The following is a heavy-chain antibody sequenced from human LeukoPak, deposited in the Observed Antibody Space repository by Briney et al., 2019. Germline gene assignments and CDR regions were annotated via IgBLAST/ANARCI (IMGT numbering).Heavy chain of an antibody. Sequence: SSETLSLTCGVSGGSLSFYYWSWIRQSPGKGLEWIAEISQNGDSNYNMSLKSRVSISLDKSKNQVSLKLSSVTAADTAVYYCARSGYYGSGSYYPRNWFDPWGQGTLVTVSS. D-gene: IGHD3-10*01. CDR2: ISQNGDS. V-gene: IGHV4-34*01. J-gene: IGHJ5*02. CDR1: GGSLSFYY. CDR3: ARSGYYGSGSYYPRNWFDP.